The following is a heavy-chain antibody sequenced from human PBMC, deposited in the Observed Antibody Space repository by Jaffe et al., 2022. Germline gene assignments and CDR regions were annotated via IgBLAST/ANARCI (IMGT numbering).Heavy chain of an antibody. D-gene: IGHD3-10*01. V-gene: IGHV3-7*01. CDR2: IKQDGSEK. J-gene: IGHJ3*02. CDR3: ARVSCSSTSCLLDYYGSGSYYKFGAFDI. CDR1: GFTFSSYW. Sequence: EVQLVESGGGLVQPGGSLRLSCAASGFTFSSYWMSWVRQAPGKGLEWVANIKQDGSEKYYVDSVKGRFTISRDNAKNSLYLQMNSLRAEDTAVYYCARVSCSSTSCLLDYYGSGSYYKFGAFDIWGQGTMVTVSS.